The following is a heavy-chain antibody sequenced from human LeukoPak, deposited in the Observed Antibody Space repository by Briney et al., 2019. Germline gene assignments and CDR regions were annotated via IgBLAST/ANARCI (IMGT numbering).Heavy chain of an antibody. V-gene: IGHV1-18*01. CDR3: ARIGVSNTAMVNAYYYYMDV. J-gene: IGHJ6*03. D-gene: IGHD5-18*01. Sequence: GASVKVSCKASGYTFTSYGISWVRQAPGQGLEWMGWISAYNGNTNYAQKLQGRVTMTTDTSTSTAYMELRSLRSDDTAVYYCARIGVSNTAMVNAYYYYMDVWGKGTTVTVSS. CDR1: GYTFTSYG. CDR2: ISAYNGNT.